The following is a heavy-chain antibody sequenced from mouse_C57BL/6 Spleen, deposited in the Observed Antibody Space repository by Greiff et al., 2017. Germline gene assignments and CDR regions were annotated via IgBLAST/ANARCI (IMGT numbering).Heavy chain of an antibody. CDR3: ARRRVDGYYDAMDY. J-gene: IGHJ4*01. V-gene: IGHV3-6*01. CDR1: GYSITSGYY. Sequence: EVKLLESGPGLVKPSQSLSLTCSVTGYSITSGYYWNWIRQFPGNKLEWMGYISYDGSNNYNPSLKNRISITRDTSKNQFFLKLNSVTTEDTATYYCARRRVDGYYDAMDYWGQGTSVTVSS. CDR2: ISYDGSN. D-gene: IGHD2-3*01.